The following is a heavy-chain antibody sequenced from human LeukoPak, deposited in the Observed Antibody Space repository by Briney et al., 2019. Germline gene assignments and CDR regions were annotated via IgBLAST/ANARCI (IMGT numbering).Heavy chain of an antibody. D-gene: IGHD2-2*01. CDR1: GYSISSGYY. CDR3: ARRLGYCSSTSCYYYFDY. J-gene: IGHJ4*02. Sequence: SESLSLTCVVSGYSISSGYYWGWIRQPPGKGREWSGSIYHSGSTYYNPILKSRVTISVDTSKNQFSLKLSSVTAADTAVYYCARRLGYCSSTSCYYYFDYWGQGTLVTVSS. V-gene: IGHV4-38-2*01. CDR2: IYHSGST.